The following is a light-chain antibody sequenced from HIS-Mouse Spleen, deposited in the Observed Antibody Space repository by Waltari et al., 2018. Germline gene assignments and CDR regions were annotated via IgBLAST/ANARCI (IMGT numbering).Light chain of an antibody. CDR1: NIGSKS. CDR2: DDS. J-gene: IGLJ2*01. Sequence: SYVLTQPPSVSVAPGKTARITCGGNNIGSKSVHWYQQKPGQAPVLVVCDDSDRPAGIPERFSGSNSGNPATLTISRVEAGDEADYYCQVWDSSSDHLVFGGGTKLTVL. V-gene: IGLV3-21*03. CDR3: QVWDSSSDHLV.